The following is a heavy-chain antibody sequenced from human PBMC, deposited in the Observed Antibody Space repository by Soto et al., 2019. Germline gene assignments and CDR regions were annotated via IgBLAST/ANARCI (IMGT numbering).Heavy chain of an antibody. Sequence: KQSPTLSLTCAISGDSVSSNSAAWNWIRQSPSRGLEWLGRTYYRSKWYNDYAVSVKSRITINPDTSKNQFSLQLNSVTPEDTAVYYCAREKPDAKNTIFGVVTYYFDYWGQGTLVTVSS. J-gene: IGHJ4*02. CDR1: GDSVSSNSAA. CDR2: TYYRSKWYN. V-gene: IGHV6-1*01. D-gene: IGHD3-3*01. CDR3: AREKPDAKNTIFGVVTYYFDY.